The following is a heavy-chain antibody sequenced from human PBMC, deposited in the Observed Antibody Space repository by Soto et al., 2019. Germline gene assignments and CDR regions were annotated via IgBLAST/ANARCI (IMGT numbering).Heavy chain of an antibody. D-gene: IGHD3-22*01. J-gene: IGHJ4*02. CDR1: GYSFAAYC. CDR3: ARQIYDSDTGPNFQYYFDS. Sequence: GESLKISCDGSGYSFAAYCITLVLQKPGKGLDWMGRIDPSDSQTYYSPSFRGHVTISATKSITTVFLQWSSLRASDTAMYYCARQIYDSDTGPNFQYYFDSWGQGTPVTVSS. CDR2: IDPSDSQT. V-gene: IGHV5-10-1*01.